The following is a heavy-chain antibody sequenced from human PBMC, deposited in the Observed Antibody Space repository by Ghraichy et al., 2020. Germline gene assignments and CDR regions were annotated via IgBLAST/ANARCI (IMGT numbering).Heavy chain of an antibody. CDR3: AKTASSGWFYDF. CDR1: GFSFNDYA. J-gene: IGHJ4*02. CDR2: IRYNGVDT. Sequence: GGSLRLSCAASGFSFNDYAMSWVRQAPGKGLEWVSTIRYNGVDTYYADSVKGRFTISRDNYKNTVYLLMNSLKDDDTATYYCAKTASSGWFYDFWGQGTLVAVSS. V-gene: IGHV3-23*01. D-gene: IGHD6-19*01.